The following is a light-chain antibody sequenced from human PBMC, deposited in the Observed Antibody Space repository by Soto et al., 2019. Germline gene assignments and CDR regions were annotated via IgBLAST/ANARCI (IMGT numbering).Light chain of an antibody. CDR1: SSNIGSNY. CDR2: RNN. Sequence: QPVLTLPPSASGTPGQRVTISCSGSSSNIGSNYVYWYQQLPGTAPKLLIYRNNQRPSGVPDRFSGSKSGTSASLAISGLRSEDEADYYCAAWDDSLSGVVFGGGTKVTVL. CDR3: AAWDDSLSGVV. J-gene: IGLJ2*01. V-gene: IGLV1-47*01.